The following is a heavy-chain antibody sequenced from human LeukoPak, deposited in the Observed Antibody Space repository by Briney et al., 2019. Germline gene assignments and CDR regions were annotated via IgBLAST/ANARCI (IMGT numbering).Heavy chain of an antibody. V-gene: IGHV4-59*01. CDR2: IHYSGST. CDR1: GGSISSYY. CDR3: ARQNGQLVNY. J-gene: IGHJ4*02. D-gene: IGHD6-6*01. Sequence: PSETLSLTCTVSGGSISSYYWSCIRQPPGKGLEWIGYIHYSGSTSYNPSLKSRVTISVDTSKNQFYLKLSSVTAADTAVYYCARQNGQLVNYWGQGILVTVSS.